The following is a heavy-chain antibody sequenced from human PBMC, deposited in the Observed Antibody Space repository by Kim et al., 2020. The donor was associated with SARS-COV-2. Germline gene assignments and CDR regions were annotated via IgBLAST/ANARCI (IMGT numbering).Heavy chain of an antibody. Sequence: ASVKVSCKPSGYTFTSYAMHWVRQAPGQRLEWMGWINAGNGNTKYSQKFQGRVTITRDTSASTAYMELSSLRSEDTAVYYCARGVSFYSGLAWFDPRGQGTLVTVSS. CDR3: ARGVSFYSGLAWFDP. V-gene: IGHV1-3*01. D-gene: IGHD1-26*01. J-gene: IGHJ5*02. CDR1: GYTFTSYA. CDR2: INAGNGNT.